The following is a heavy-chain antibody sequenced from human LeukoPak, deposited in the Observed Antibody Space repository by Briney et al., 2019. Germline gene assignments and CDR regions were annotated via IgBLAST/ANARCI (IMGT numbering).Heavy chain of an antibody. CDR2: ISAYNGNT. J-gene: IGHJ6*03. V-gene: IGHV1-18*01. CDR3: ARVGDGDDFWSGYYYYYYYYYMDV. D-gene: IGHD3-3*01. Sequence: ASVKVSCKASGYTFTSYGISWVRQAPGQGLEWMGWISAYNGNTNKAQKLQGRVTMTTDTSTSTAYMELRSLRSDDTAVYYCARVGDGDDFWSGYYYYYYYYYMDVWGKGTTVTVSS. CDR1: GYTFTSYG.